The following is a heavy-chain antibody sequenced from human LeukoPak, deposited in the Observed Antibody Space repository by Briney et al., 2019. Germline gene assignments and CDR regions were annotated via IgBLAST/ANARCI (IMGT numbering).Heavy chain of an antibody. J-gene: IGHJ3*02. Sequence: ASVKISCKGSGYSFTSYWIGWVRQMPGKGLEWMGIIYPGDSDTRYSPSFQGQVTISADKSISTAYLQWSSLKASDTAMYYCATTDPFENAFDIWGQGTMVTVSS. CDR2: IYPGDSDT. D-gene: IGHD2/OR15-2a*01. V-gene: IGHV5-51*01. CDR3: ATTDPFENAFDI. CDR1: GYSFTSYW.